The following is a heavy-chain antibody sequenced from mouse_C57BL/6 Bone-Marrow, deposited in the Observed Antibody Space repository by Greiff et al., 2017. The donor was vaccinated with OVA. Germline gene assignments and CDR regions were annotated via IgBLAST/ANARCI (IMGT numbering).Heavy chain of an antibody. Sequence: QVQLQQSGPELVKPGASVKISCKASGYSFTSYYIHWVKQRPGQGLEWIGWIYPGSGNTKYNEKFKGKATLTADTSSSTAYMQLSSLTSEDSAVYYCSRIGYSYYYAMDYWGQGTSVTVSS. CDR3: SRIGYSYYYAMDY. V-gene: IGHV1-66*01. CDR1: GYSFTSYY. J-gene: IGHJ4*01. D-gene: IGHD2-12*01. CDR2: IYPGSGNT.